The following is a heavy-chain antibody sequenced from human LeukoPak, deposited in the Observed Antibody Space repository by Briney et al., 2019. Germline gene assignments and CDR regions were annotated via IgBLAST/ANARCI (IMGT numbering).Heavy chain of an antibody. CDR1: GFTVSSNY. Sequence: PGGSLRLSCAASGFTVSSNYMTWVRQAPGKGLEWVSLIYSGGSTSYADSVRGRLTISRDNSKNTLYLQMNSLRAEDTAVYYCARIETVADAFDIWGQGTLVTVSS. J-gene: IGHJ3*02. V-gene: IGHV3-66*01. CDR2: IYSGGST. CDR3: ARIETVADAFDI. D-gene: IGHD1-1*01.